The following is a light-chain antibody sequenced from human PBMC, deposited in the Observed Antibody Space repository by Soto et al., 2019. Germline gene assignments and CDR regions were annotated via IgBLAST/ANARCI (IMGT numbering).Light chain of an antibody. J-gene: IGLJ1*01. V-gene: IGLV2-8*01. Sequence: QSVLTQPPSASGSPGQSLTISCTGTSSDVGFYNFVSWYQQRPGKAPKLVIYEVTERPSGVRDRFSGSKSGSTASLTVSGLQADDEADYYCASYAGTRLFVFGSGTKVTVL. CDR1: SSDVGFYNF. CDR2: EVT. CDR3: ASYAGTRLFV.